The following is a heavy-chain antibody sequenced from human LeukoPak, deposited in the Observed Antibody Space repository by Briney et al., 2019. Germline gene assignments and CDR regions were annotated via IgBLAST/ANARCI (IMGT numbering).Heavy chain of an antibody. Sequence: ASVKVSCKASGYTFTSYYMHWVRQAPGQGLEWMGIINPSGGSTSYAQKFQGRVTMTRDMPTSTVYMELNSLRAEDTAVYYCAKSGYNRFDYWGQGTLLTVSS. D-gene: IGHD5-24*01. V-gene: IGHV1-46*01. CDR3: AKSGYNRFDY. J-gene: IGHJ4*02. CDR2: INPSGGST. CDR1: GYTFTSYY.